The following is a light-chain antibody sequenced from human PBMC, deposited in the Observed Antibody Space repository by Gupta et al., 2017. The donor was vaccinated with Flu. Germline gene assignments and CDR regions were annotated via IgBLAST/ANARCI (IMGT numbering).Light chain of an antibody. CDR2: DVS. V-gene: IGLV2-11*01. CDR3: WSYAGSYGYV. CDR1: SGDVGYYDS. J-gene: IGLJ1*01. Sequence: LTPPPPLSRSPGKSGPISCHGTSGDVGYYDSVAWYQQPPDEAPKLVISDVSKRPSGVPDRFSGSKSGNTASLTISGLQAEDEADYDCWSYAGSYGYVFGTGTKVTAL.